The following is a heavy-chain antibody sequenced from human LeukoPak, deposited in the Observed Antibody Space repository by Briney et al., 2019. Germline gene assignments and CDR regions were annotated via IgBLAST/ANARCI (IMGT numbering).Heavy chain of an antibody. V-gene: IGHV3-48*01. J-gene: IGHJ4*02. D-gene: IGHD5-12*01. CDR1: GFTFSSYS. CDR3: ARGSGYVSD. Sequence: PGGSLRLSCAASGFTFSSYSMNWVRQAPGKGLEWVSYISSSSSTIYYADSVKGRFTISRDNSKNTLYLQMNSLRAEDTAVYYCARGSGYVSDWGQGTLVTVSS. CDR2: ISSSSSTI.